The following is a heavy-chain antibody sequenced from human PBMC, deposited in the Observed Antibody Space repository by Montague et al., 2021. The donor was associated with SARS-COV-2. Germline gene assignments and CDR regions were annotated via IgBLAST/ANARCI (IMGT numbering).Heavy chain of an antibody. CDR1: GGSFSGYY. CDR3: ARHYSATLPAVY. V-gene: IGHV4-59*08. J-gene: IGHJ4*02. CDR2: ISDSGST. D-gene: IGHD2-15*01. Sequence: SETLSLTCAVYGGSFSGYYWSWIRQPPGKGLEWIGYISDSGSTNYNPSLTSRVTMSVDTSKNQFSLKVNSVTAADTAVYYCARHYSATLPAVYWGQGTLVTVPS.